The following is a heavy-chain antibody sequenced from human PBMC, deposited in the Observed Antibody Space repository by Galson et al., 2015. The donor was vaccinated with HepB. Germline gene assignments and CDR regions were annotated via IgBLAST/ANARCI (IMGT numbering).Heavy chain of an antibody. Sequence: SLRLSCAASGFNFGSYSMSWIRQAPGKGLEWISYISSSSGTIYYANSVKGRFTVSRDNARKSLYLQMDSLRVEDTAVYYCARDRNWDFDYWGQGTLVTVSS. CDR2: ISSSSGTI. V-gene: IGHV3-48*01. CDR1: GFNFGSYS. D-gene: IGHD7-27*01. CDR3: ARDRNWDFDY. J-gene: IGHJ4*02.